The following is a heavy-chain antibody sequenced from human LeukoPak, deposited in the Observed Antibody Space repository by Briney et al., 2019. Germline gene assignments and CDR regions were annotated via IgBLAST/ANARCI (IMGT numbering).Heavy chain of an antibody. CDR2: ISTYNGHT. J-gene: IGHJ4*02. CDR3: ATGDPYSFDY. V-gene: IGHV1-18*01. D-gene: IGHD4-17*01. CDR1: GYTSNTYG. Sequence: GASVKVSCKAFGYTSNTYGISWVRQAPGQGLEYMGWISTYNGHTNYAQKFQDRVTMTAETSKNTGYMELRSLRSDDTAVYYCATGDPYSFDYWGQGTLVTVAS.